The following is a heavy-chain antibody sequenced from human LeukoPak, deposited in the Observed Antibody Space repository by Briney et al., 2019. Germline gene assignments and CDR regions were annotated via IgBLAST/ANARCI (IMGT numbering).Heavy chain of an antibody. D-gene: IGHD5-18*01. Sequence: QPERSLRLSCAASGFTFSSYGMHWVRQAPGKGLEWVAVISYDGSNKYYADSVKGRFTISRDNSKNTLYLQMNSLRAEDTAVYYCAKEERGYSYGTEYWGQGTLVTVSS. CDR1: GFTFSSYG. J-gene: IGHJ4*02. V-gene: IGHV3-30*18. CDR2: ISYDGSNK. CDR3: AKEERGYSYGTEY.